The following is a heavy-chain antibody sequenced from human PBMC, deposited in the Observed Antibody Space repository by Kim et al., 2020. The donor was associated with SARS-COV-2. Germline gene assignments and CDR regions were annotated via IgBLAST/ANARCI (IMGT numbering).Heavy chain of an antibody. Sequence: SETLSLTCTVSGAFISSGGYYWSWIRHHPGKGLEWIGYIYNTGTTSLNPSLDSRLSMSVDKSKNQFSLKLTSVTAADTAVYYCARGLGNYDYYMDVWGKGTTVTVS. CDR3: ARGLGNYDYYMDV. CDR1: GAFISSGGYY. V-gene: IGHV4-31*03. D-gene: IGHD1-26*01. CDR2: IYNTGTT. J-gene: IGHJ6*03.